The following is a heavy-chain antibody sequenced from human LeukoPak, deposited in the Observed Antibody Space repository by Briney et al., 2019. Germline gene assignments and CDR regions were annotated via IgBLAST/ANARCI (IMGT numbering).Heavy chain of an antibody. CDR1: GFTFSSYG. CDR3: AREAGPYYDFWSGYYP. J-gene: IGHJ5*02. V-gene: IGHV3-30*02. CDR2: IRYDGSNK. Sequence: GGSLRLSCAASGFTFSSYGIHWVRQAPGKGLEWVAFIRYDGSNKYYTDSVKGRFTISRDNSKNTLYLQMNSLRADDTAVYYCAREAGPYYDFWSGYYPWGQGTLVTVSS. D-gene: IGHD3-3*01.